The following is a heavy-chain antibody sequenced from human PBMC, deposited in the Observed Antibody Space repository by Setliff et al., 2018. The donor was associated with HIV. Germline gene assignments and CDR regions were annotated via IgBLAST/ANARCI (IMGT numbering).Heavy chain of an antibody. Sequence: SETLSLTCAASGYSISSNYYWSWIRQPPGKGLEWIGYVYYSGSAYYKPSLKNRVTISLHTSQKQFSLKVSSVTAADTAVYYCARTGVAHAGQGFDSWGQGTLVTVSS. V-gene: IGHV4-38-2*01. J-gene: IGHJ4*02. CDR2: VYYSGSA. CDR3: ARTGVAHAGQGFDS. CDR1: GYSISSNYY. D-gene: IGHD2-15*01.